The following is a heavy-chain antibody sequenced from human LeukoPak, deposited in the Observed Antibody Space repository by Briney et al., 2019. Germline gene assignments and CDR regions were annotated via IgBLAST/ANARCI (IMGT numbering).Heavy chain of an antibody. V-gene: IGHV7-4-1*02. D-gene: IGHD3-10*01. Sequence: GASVKVSCKASGYTFTSYAMNWVRQAPGQGLEWMGWINTNTGNPTYAQGFTGRFVFSLDTSVSTAYLQISSLKAEDTAVYYCARDRRITMVRGVMSGHWFDPWGQGTLVTVSS. CDR1: GYTFTSYA. CDR3: ARDRRITMVRGVMSGHWFDP. CDR2: INTNTGNP. J-gene: IGHJ5*02.